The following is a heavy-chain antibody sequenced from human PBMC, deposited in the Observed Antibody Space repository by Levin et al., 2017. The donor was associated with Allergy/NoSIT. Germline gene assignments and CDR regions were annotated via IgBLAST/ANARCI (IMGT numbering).Heavy chain of an antibody. CDR2: ISSDGSVT. CDR1: GFTFSTYW. CDR3: VRDRRRRGFDP. Sequence: PGGSLRLSCAASGFTFSTYWMHWVRQAPGEGLVWVSLISSDGSVTTSADSVKGRFTISRDNAKNTLYLQMNSLRGDDTAVYYCVRDRRRRGFDPWGQGTLVTVSS. D-gene: IGHD6-6*01. V-gene: IGHV3-74*01. J-gene: IGHJ5*02.